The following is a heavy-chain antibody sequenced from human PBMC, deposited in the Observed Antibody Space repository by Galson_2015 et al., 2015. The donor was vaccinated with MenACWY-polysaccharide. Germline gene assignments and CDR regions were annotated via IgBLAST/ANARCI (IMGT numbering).Heavy chain of an antibody. Sequence: SVKVSCKASGYNFNSYDINWVRQATGQGLEWMGWMNTNNGKTGYAQKLQGRVTMTRDTSINTAYMELSSLTSEDTAVYYCARWTSRGDPDGYLDYWGHGTLVTVSS. D-gene: IGHD2-21*01. J-gene: IGHJ4*01. CDR1: GYNFNSYD. CDR2: MNTNNGKT. CDR3: ARWTSRGDPDGYLDY. V-gene: IGHV1-8*01.